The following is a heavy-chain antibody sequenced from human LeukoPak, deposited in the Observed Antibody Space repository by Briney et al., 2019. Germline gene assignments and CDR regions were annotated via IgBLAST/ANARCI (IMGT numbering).Heavy chain of an antibody. J-gene: IGHJ4*02. CDR3: ARMGDGSGPTSYFDY. D-gene: IGHD2-15*01. V-gene: IGHV1-18*04. CDR1: GYTFTSYY. CDR2: ISAYNGNT. Sequence: ASVKVSCKASGYTFTSYYIHWVRQAPGQGLEWMGWISAYNGNTNYAQKLQGRVTMTTDTSTSTAYMELRSLRSDDTAVYYCARMGDGSGPTSYFDYWGQGTLVTVSS.